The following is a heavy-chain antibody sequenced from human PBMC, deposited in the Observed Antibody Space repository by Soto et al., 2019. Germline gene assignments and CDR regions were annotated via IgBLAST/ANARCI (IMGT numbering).Heavy chain of an antibody. Sequence: GGSLRLSCAASGLTFSNAWMNWVRQGPGKGLEWVGRIKTKTDGETTDYAAPVKGRFTISRDDSKNMLYLQMNSLQTEDTAVYYCTTDDGSGSYHWGQGTLVTVSS. CDR1: GLTFSNAW. D-gene: IGHD3-10*01. CDR3: TTDDGSGSYH. V-gene: IGHV3-15*07. CDR2: IKTKTDGETT. J-gene: IGHJ4*02.